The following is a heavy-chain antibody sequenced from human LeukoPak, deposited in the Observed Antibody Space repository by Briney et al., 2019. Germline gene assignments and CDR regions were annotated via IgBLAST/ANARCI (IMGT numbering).Heavy chain of an antibody. CDR1: GFTFSSYG. J-gene: IGHJ6*03. Sequence: GGSLRLSCAASGFTFSSYGMHWVRQAPGKGLEWVAVIWYDGSNKYYADSVKGRFTISRDNSKNTLYLQMNSLRAEDTAVYYCAKDGRDYGDYYYYYMDVWGKGTTVTVSS. CDR3: AKDGRDYGDYYYYYMDV. CDR2: IWYDGSNK. D-gene: IGHD4-17*01. V-gene: IGHV3-33*06.